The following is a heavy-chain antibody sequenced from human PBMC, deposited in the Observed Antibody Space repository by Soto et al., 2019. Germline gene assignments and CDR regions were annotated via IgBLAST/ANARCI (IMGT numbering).Heavy chain of an antibody. CDR1: GFTFTSYA. CDR2: ISYGGNNK. V-gene: IGHV3-30*18. D-gene: IGHD3-3*01. CDR3: AKGVTFFGVGITHYYYHMEV. Sequence: TGGSLRLSCAASGFTFTSYAMDWVRQAPGEGLEWVAAISYGGNNKYYTDSVKGRFTVSRDNSKNTLYLQMNSLRPEDTAVYYCAKGVTFFGVGITHYYYHMEVWGKGTTVTVSS. J-gene: IGHJ6*03.